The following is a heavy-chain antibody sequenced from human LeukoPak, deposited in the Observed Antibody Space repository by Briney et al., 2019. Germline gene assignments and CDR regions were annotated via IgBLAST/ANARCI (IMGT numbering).Heavy chain of an antibody. Sequence: GGSLRLSCAASGFTFSSYAINWVRQAPGKGLERVGVISSDANNKYYAESVKGGFTISRDNSKKTLYLQMNSLKTEDTALYYCAKKACLVRGENYLDFWGQGTLVTVSS. J-gene: IGHJ4*02. CDR1: GFTFSSYA. CDR2: ISSDANNK. CDR3: AKKACLVRGENYLDF. V-gene: IGHV3-30*18. D-gene: IGHD3-10*01.